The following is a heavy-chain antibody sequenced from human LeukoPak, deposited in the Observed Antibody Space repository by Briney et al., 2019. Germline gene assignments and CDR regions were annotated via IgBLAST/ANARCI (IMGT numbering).Heavy chain of an antibody. V-gene: IGHV4-34*01. D-gene: IGHD3-22*01. CDR2: INHSGST. Sequence: PSETLSLTCAVYGGSFSGYYWSWIRQPPGKGLEWIGEINHSGSTNYNPSLKSRVTISVDTSKNQFSLKLSSVTAADTAVYYCASGQTRTYYYDSSGYYYPGWGQGTLVTVSS. J-gene: IGHJ4*02. CDR3: ASGQTRTYYYDSSGYYYPG. CDR1: GGSFSGYY.